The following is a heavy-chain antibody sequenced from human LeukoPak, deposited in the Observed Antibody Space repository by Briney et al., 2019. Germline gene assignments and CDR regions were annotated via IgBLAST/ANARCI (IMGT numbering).Heavy chain of an antibody. CDR3: ASTQSQLTAAGTALADY. Sequence: GGSLRLSCAASGFTVSSNYMSWVRQAPGKGLEWVSVIYSGGSTYYADSVKGRFTISRDNSKNTLYLQMNSLRAEDTAVYYCASTQSQLTAAGTALADYWGRGTLVTVSS. CDR1: GFTVSSNY. J-gene: IGHJ4*02. D-gene: IGHD6-13*01. V-gene: IGHV3-66*01. CDR2: IYSGGST.